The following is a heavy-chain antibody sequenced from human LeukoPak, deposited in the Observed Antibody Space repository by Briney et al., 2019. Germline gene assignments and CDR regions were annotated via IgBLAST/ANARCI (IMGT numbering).Heavy chain of an antibody. Sequence: GGALRLSCAASGFTFSSYGMHWVRQAPGKGLEGVAFIRYDGSNKYYADSVKGRFTIPRDNSKNTLYLQMNSLRAEDTAVYYCAKGRAVRGLARAGGYWGQGTLVTVSS. CDR2: IRYDGSNK. J-gene: IGHJ4*02. CDR3: AKGRAVRGLARAGGY. V-gene: IGHV3-30*02. D-gene: IGHD3-10*01. CDR1: GFTFSSYG.